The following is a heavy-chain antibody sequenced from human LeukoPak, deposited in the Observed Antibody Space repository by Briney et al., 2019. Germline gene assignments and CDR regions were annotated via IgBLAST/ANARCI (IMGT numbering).Heavy chain of an antibody. J-gene: IGHJ4*02. CDR3: ARLFASTAMPKN. CDR1: GGSISSTNW. D-gene: IGHD5-18*01. Sequence: SETLSLTCGVSGGSISSTNWWSWVRQPPGQGLEWIGYIYYSGSPYYNPSLKSRVTISVDTSKNQFSLKLSSVTAADTAVYYCARLFASTAMPKNWGQGTLVTVSS. CDR2: IYYSGSP. V-gene: IGHV4/OR15-8*01.